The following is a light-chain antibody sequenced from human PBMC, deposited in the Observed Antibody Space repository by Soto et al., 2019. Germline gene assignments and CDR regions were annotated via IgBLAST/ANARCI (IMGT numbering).Light chain of an antibody. CDR3: SADTTPSTYG. J-gene: IGLJ1*01. CDR1: SSDVGGFNY. Sequence: QSVLAQPPSASGSPGQSVTISCSGTSSDVGGFNYVSWYQQHPGRAPKLMIYDVSNRPSGVSNRFSGSKSGNTASLTISGLQAEVEADYYCSADTTPSTYGFGPGTKVT. CDR2: DVS. V-gene: IGLV2-14*01.